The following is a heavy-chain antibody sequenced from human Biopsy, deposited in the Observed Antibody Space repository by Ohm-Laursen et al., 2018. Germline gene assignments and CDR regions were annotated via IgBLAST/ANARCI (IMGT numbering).Heavy chain of an antibody. CDR2: LKEDGSEE. J-gene: IGHJ6*02. V-gene: IGHV3-7*01. D-gene: IGHD6-13*01. CDR3: AKHMTSSWHQGDYGMDV. Sequence: SLRLSCAASGFTFSESWMSWVRQAPRKGLEWVAFLKEDGSEENYVDSVKGRFTISRDNAKNSLYLQMSDLRAEDTAVYYCAKHMTSSWHQGDYGMDVWGQGTTVTISS. CDR1: GFTFSESW.